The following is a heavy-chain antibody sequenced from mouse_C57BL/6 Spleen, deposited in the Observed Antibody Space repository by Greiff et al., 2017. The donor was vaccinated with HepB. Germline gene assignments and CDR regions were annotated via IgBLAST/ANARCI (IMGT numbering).Heavy chain of an antibody. V-gene: IGHV6-3*01. Sequence: EVKLMESGGGLVQPGGSMKLSCVASGFTFSNYWMNWVRQSPEKGLEWVAQIRLKSDNYATHYAASVKGRFTISRDDSKSSVYLQMNNLRAEDTGIYYCTGDSNYYFDYWGQGTTLTVSS. J-gene: IGHJ2*01. D-gene: IGHD2-5*01. CDR2: IRLKSDNYAT. CDR1: GFTFSNYW. CDR3: TGDSNYYFDY.